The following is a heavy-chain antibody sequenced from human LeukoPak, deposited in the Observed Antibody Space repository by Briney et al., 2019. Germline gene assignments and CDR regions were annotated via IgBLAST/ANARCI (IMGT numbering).Heavy chain of an antibody. CDR1: GFTFSSYP. Sequence: GGSLRLSCAASGFTFSSYPIHWVRQAPGKGLDWVAVISDDGNNPYYSDSVKGRFTISRDNSKNTVYLQMNSLRAEDTAVYYCAKDLQMTTVFDYWGQGTLVTVSS. CDR2: ISDDGNNP. D-gene: IGHD4-11*01. V-gene: IGHV3-30-3*01. J-gene: IGHJ4*02. CDR3: AKDLQMTTVFDY.